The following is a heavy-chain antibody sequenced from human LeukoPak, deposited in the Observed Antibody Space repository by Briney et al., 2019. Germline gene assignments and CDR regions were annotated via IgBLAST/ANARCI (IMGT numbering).Heavy chain of an antibody. D-gene: IGHD3-10*01. CDR2: IYYSGGT. CDR3: ARQSRSYYGRYFDY. Sequence: GSLRLSCAASGFTFTSYNMNWVRQPPGKGLEWIGSIYYSGGTYYNPSLKSRVTISVDTSKYQFSLKLSSVTAADTAVYYCARQSRSYYGRYFDYWGQGTLVTVSS. V-gene: IGHV4-39*07. J-gene: IGHJ4*02. CDR1: GFTFTSYN.